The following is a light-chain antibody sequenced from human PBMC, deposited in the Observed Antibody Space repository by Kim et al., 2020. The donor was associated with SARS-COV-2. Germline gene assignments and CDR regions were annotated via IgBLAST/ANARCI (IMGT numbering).Light chain of an antibody. CDR2: GNS. Sequence: QPVLTQPPSVSGAPGQRVTISCTGSSSNIGAGYDVHWYQQLPGTAPKLLIYGNSNRPSGVPDRFSGSKSGTSASLAITGLQAEDEVDYYCQSYDSSLSALYVFGTGTKVTVL. CDR3: QSYDSSLSALYV. CDR1: SSNIGAGYD. V-gene: IGLV1-40*01. J-gene: IGLJ1*01.